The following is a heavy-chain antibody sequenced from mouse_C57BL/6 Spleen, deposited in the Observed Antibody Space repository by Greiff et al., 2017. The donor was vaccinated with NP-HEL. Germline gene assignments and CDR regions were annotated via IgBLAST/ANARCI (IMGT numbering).Heavy chain of an antibody. Sequence: VQLQQSGPELVKPGDSVKISCKASGYSFTGYFMNWVMQSHGKSLEWIGRINPYNGDTFYNQKFKGKATLTVDKSSSTANMELRSLTSEDSAVYYCATYSNYDYYAMDYWGQGTSVTVSS. V-gene: IGHV1-20*01. CDR2: INPYNGDT. CDR3: ATYSNYDYYAMDY. J-gene: IGHJ4*01. CDR1: GYSFTGYF. D-gene: IGHD2-5*01.